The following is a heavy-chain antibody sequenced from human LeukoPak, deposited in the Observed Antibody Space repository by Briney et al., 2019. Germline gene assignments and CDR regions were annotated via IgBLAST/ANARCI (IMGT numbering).Heavy chain of an antibody. D-gene: IGHD6-13*01. V-gene: IGHV3-53*01. J-gene: IGHJ4*02. CDR3: AGNIAATAKGGTFDY. Sequence: GGSLRLSCVASRFTVSSNCMICVRQAPGKGLEWVSAIYSSGSTYYADSVKGRFTISRDNSKNTLYLQMTSLRAEDTAVYYCAGNIAATAKGGTFDYWGQGTLVTVSS. CDR1: RFTVSSNC. CDR2: IYSSGST.